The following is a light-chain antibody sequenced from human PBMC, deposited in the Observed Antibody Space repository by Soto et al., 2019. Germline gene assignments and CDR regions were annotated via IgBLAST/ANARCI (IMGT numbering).Light chain of an antibody. CDR3: QQYYSTPPWT. CDR1: QSGSSNY. J-gene: IGKJ1*01. Sequence: DIVLTQSPGTLSLSPGERATLSCRASQSGSSNYLAWYQKKPGQAPRLLIYAASTRATGIPDRFSGSVSGTDITLTISRLEPEDFAVYYCQQYYSTPPWTFGQGTKVEIK. V-gene: IGKV3-20*01. CDR2: AAS.